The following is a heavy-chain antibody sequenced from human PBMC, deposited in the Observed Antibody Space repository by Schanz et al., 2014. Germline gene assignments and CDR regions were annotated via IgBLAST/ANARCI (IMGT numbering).Heavy chain of an antibody. CDR3: ARGYGDSPTDF. V-gene: IGHV1-46*01. CDR1: GGTFSSDT. D-gene: IGHD4-17*01. J-gene: IGHJ4*02. Sequence: QVQLVQSGAEVKKPGSSVKVSCKASGGTFSSDTFSWVRQAPGQGLEWMGMINPSGGSTTYAQKFQGRVTMTRDTSTSTVYMELSSLRSEDTAVYYCARGYGDSPTDFWGQGTLVTVSS. CDR2: INPSGGST.